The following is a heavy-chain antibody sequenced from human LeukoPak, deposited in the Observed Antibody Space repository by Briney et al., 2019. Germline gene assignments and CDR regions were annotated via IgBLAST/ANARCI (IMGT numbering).Heavy chain of an antibody. J-gene: IGHJ4*02. Sequence: RSSETLSLTCTVSGGSISSGGYFWSWIRQPAGKGLEWIGRIDTSGNTNYDPSLKSRITMSVDTSKNQFSLKLSSVTAADTAVYYCARDRGSGWYVYWGQGTLVTVSS. CDR2: IDTSGNT. V-gene: IGHV4-61*02. CDR1: GGSISSGGYF. D-gene: IGHD6-19*01. CDR3: ARDRGSGWYVY.